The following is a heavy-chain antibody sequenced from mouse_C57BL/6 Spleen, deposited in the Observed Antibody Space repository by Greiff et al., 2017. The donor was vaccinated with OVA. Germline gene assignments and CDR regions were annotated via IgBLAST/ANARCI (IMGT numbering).Heavy chain of an antibody. J-gene: IGHJ2*01. D-gene: IGHD2-10*01. Sequence: EVKLMESGGGLVKPGGSLKLSCAASGFTFSSYAMSWVRQTPEKRLEWVATISDGGSYTYYPDNVKGRFTISRDNAKNNLYLQMSHLKSEDTAMYYCAREAYYQTGDFFDYWGQGTTLTVSS. CDR3: AREAYYQTGDFFDY. V-gene: IGHV5-4*01. CDR1: GFTFSSYA. CDR2: ISDGGSYT.